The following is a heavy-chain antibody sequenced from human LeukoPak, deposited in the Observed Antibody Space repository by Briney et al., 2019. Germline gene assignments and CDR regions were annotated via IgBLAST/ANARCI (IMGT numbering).Heavy chain of an antibody. V-gene: IGHV4-59*11. CDR3: ARGGELEPSPFAIKRGRRNWFDP. CDR2: VFYTGST. J-gene: IGHJ5*02. CDR1: GGSISRHY. Sequence: PSETLSLTCTVSGGSISRHYWSWIRQPPGKGLEWIGYVFYTGSTNYNPSLKSRVTISLDTSKNQFSLKLNSVTAADTAVYYCARGGELEPSPFAIKRGRRNWFDPWGQGTLVTVSS. D-gene: IGHD1-1*01.